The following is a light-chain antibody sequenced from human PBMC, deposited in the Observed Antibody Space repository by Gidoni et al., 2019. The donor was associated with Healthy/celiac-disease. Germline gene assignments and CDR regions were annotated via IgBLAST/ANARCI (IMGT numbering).Light chain of an antibody. CDR2: AAS. CDR3: QQLNSYPL. Sequence: IQLPQSPSSLSASVGDRVTITCRASQGISSYLAWYQQKPGKAPKHLIYAASTLQSGVPSRFRGSGSGTDFNLTISRLQPEDFATYYCQQLNSYPLFGGGTKVEIK. CDR1: QGISSY. V-gene: IGKV1-9*01. J-gene: IGKJ4*01.